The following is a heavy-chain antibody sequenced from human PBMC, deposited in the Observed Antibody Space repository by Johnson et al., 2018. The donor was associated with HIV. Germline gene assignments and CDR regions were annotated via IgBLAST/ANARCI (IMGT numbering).Heavy chain of an antibody. D-gene: IGHD6-13*01. CDR1: GFTFDDCG. Sequence: VQLVESGGGVVQSGGSLRLSCAASGFTFDDCGMSWVRQGPGKGLEWVSGINWNGGSTGYADSVKGRFTISRDNSKNTLYLQMGSLRAEDMAVYYCATSTVSDSSSWYHLEMAFDIWGQGTMVTVSS. J-gene: IGHJ3*02. CDR3: ATSTVSDSSSWYHLEMAFDI. V-gene: IGHV3-20*04. CDR2: INWNGGST.